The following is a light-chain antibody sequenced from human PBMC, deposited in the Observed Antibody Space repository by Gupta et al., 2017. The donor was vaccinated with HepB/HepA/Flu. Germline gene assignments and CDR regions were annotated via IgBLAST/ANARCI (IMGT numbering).Light chain of an antibody. J-gene: IGKJ4*01. CDR2: GAS. Sequence: EIVMTQSPATLSVSPGERATLSCRASQSVRSNLAWYQQKPGQAPRLLIYGASTRATGIPARFSGSGSGTEFTLTISILQSEDFAVYYCQQDNNWPLTFGGGTKVEIK. V-gene: IGKV3-15*01. CDR1: QSVRSN. CDR3: QQDNNWPLT.